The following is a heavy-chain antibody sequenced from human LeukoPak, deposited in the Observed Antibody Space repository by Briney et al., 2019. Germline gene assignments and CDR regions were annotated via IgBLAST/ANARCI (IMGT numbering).Heavy chain of an antibody. CDR1: GGSINSSSYY. D-gene: IGHD4-23*01. Sequence: SETLSLTCTVSGGSINSSSYYWGWIRQPPGRGLEWIGSIYYSGSTYYNPSLKSRVTISVDTSKNQFSLKLSSVTAADTAVYYCARTGGRRDYYYYIDVWGKGTTVTVSS. CDR2: IYYSGST. V-gene: IGHV4-39*07. CDR3: ARTGGRRDYYYYIDV. J-gene: IGHJ6*03.